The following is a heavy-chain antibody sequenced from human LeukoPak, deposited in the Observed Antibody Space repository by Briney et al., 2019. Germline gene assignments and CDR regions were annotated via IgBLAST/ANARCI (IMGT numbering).Heavy chain of an antibody. D-gene: IGHD3-10*01. Sequence: SETLSLTCAVYGGSFSGYYWSWIRQPPGKGLEWIGEINHSGSTNYNPSLKSRVTISVDTSKNQFSLKLSSVTAADTAVYYCARAPPKTMVRGVTDAFDIWGQGTMVTVSS. CDR3: ARAPPKTMVRGVTDAFDI. CDR2: INHSGST. J-gene: IGHJ3*02. CDR1: GGSFSGYY. V-gene: IGHV4-34*01.